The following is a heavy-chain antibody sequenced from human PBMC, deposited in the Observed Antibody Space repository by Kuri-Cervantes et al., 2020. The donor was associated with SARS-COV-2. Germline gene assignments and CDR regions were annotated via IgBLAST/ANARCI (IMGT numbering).Heavy chain of an antibody. D-gene: IGHD2-15*01. CDR3: ARGRRGDIVVVVAATRRYYYYMDV. V-gene: IGHV1-2*04. CDR1: GYTFTGYY. CDR2: INPNSGGT. J-gene: IGHJ6*03. Sequence: ASVKVSCKASGYTFTGYYMHWVRQAPGQGLEWMGWINPNSGGTNYAQKFQGWVTMTRDTSISTAYMELSRLRSDDTAVYYCARGRRGDIVVVVAATRRYYYYMDVWGKGTTVTVSS.